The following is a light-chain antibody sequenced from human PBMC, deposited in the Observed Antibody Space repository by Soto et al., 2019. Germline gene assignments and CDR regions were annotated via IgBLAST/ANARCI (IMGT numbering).Light chain of an antibody. Sequence: QPVLTQSPSASASLGASVKLTCTLSSGHSNYDIVWHQQQPEKGPRYLMKLSSDGSHTKGDGIPDRFSGSSSGAERYLTISSLQSEDEAAYYCQAWGTGIWVFGGGTKLPVL. V-gene: IGLV4-69*01. CDR1: SGHSNYD. J-gene: IGLJ3*02. CDR2: LSSDGSH. CDR3: QAWGTGIWV.